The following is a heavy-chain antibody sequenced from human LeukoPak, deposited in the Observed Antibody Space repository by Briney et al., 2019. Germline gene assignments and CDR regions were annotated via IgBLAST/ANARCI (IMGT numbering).Heavy chain of an antibody. CDR1: GFTFSSYE. D-gene: IGHD2-2*01. J-gene: IGHJ4*02. CDR3: ARDRCSSNSCFFDY. CDR2: ISASGTTT. Sequence: PGGSLRLSCAASGFTFSSYEMNWVRQAPGKGLEWLSYISASGTTTYQADSVKGRFTSSRDNAKKSLYLQMNSLRAEDTAVYYCARDRCSSNSCFFDYWGQGTLVTVSP. V-gene: IGHV3-48*03.